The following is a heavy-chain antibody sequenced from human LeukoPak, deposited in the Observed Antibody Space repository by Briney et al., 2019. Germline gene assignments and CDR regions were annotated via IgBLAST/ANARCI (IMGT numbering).Heavy chain of an antibody. J-gene: IGHJ4*02. CDR2: IYYSGTT. CDR1: GGSISNYY. CDR3: ARGGGVFDY. D-gene: IGHD2-8*02. Sequence: SDTLSLTCSVSGGSISNYYWSWIRQPTRRGVEWIGYIYYSGTTNYNPSLKSRVTISVDTSKGQFSLKLNSVTAADTAVYYCARGGGVFDYWGQGTLVTVSS. V-gene: IGHV4-59*07.